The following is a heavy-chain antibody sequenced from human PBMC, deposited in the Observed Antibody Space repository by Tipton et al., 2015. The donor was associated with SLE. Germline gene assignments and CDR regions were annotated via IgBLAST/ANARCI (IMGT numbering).Heavy chain of an antibody. Sequence: TLSLTCAVYGGSFSGYYWSWIRQPPGKGLEWIGEINHSGSTNYNPSLKSRVTISVDTSKNQFSLKLSSVTAADTAVHYCARRHYNEPFDYWGQGTLVTVSS. CDR3: ARRHYNEPFDY. J-gene: IGHJ4*02. CDR2: INHSGST. V-gene: IGHV4-34*01. D-gene: IGHD5-24*01. CDR1: GGSFSGYY.